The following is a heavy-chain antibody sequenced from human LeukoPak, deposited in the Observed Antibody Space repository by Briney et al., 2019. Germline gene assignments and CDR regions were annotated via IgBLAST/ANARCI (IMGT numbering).Heavy chain of an antibody. D-gene: IGHD3-10*01. CDR3: AVIMVRGVIMFDY. V-gene: IGHV4-39*07. J-gene: IGHJ4*02. CDR2: IYYSGST. Sequence: SETLSLTCAVYGGSFSNYYWGWIRQPPGKGLEWIGSIYYSGSTYYNPSLKSRVTISVDTSKNQFSLKLSSVTAADTAVYYCAVIMVRGVIMFDYWGQGTLVTVSS. CDR1: GGSFSNYY.